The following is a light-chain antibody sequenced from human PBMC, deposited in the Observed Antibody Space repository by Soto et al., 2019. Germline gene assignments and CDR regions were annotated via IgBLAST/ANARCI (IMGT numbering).Light chain of an antibody. CDR3: QHHNSYPYT. CDR1: QTISSW. CDR2: DAS. V-gene: IGKV1-5*01. J-gene: IGKJ2*01. Sequence: DIQMTQSPSTLSASAGDRVTITCRASQTISSWLAWYQQKPGKAPKLLIYDASTLASGAPSRFSGSGSGTEFTLTISSLQPDDFATYYCQHHNSYPYTFGQGTELEIK.